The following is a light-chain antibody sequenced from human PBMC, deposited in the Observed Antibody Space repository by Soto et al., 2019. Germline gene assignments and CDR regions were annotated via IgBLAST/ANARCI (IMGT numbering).Light chain of an antibody. CDR3: SSSAAGNNLWV. V-gene: IGLV2-8*01. J-gene: IGLJ3*02. Sequence: QSVLTQPPSASGSPGQSVTISCTGTSSDVGGYNYVSWYQQHPGKAPKLMIYEFSKRPSGVPDRFSGSKSGDTASLTVSWRQVEDEGDYYCSSSAAGNNLWVFGGVTKLTVL. CDR2: EFS. CDR1: SSDVGGYNY.